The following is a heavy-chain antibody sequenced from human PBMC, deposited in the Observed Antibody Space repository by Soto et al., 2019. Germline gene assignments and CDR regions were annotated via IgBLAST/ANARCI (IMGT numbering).Heavy chain of an antibody. CDR1: GFIFSNFW. J-gene: IGHJ4*02. CDR2: IKEDGSEK. V-gene: IGHV3-7*05. CDR3: VRGGSHSFDY. Sequence: EVQLVESGGGLVQPGGSLRLSCAASGFIFSNFWMSWVRQAPGKGLEWVANIKEDGSEKYHVDSVKGRFTISRDNAKNLMYLQMDSLRAEDTAVYKCVRGGSHSFDYCGQGTVVTVS. D-gene: IGHD1-26*01.